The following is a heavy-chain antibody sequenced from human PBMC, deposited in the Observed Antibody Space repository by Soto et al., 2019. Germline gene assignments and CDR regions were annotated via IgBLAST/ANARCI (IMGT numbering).Heavy chain of an antibody. J-gene: IGHJ4*02. CDR2: IIPIFGTA. D-gene: IGHD6-6*01. CDR1: GGTFSSYS. Sequence: SVKVSCKASGGTFSSYSISWVLQAPGQGLEWMGGIIPIFGTANYAQKFQGRVTITADESTSTAYMELSSLRSEDTAVYYCARGGSYSSSSFHFDYWGQGTLVTVSS. V-gene: IGHV1-69*13. CDR3: ARGGSYSSSSFHFDY.